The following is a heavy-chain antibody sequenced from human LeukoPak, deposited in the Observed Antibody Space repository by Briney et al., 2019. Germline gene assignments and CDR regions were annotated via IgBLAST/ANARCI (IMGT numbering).Heavy chain of an antibody. Sequence: PGGSLRLSCAASGFTFSSYSMNWVRQAPGKGLEWVSSISSSSSXIXXAXXXXXRFTISRDNAKNSLYLQMNSLRAEDTAVYYCXXXXXXGXXXXAFDIWGQGTMXTVSS. CDR2: ISSSSSXI. CDR3: XXXXXXGXXXXAFDI. J-gene: IGHJ3*02. CDR1: GFTFSSYS. V-gene: IGHV3-21*01.